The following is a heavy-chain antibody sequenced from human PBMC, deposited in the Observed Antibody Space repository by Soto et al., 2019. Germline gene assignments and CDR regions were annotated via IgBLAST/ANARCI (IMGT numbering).Heavy chain of an antibody. CDR3: ARWGTTGGFDL. V-gene: IGHV3-30*19. CDR2: TSYDGNNK. D-gene: IGHD3-16*01. Sequence: QVQLVESGGGVVQPGTSLRLSCAASGFRFKSFVMHWVRQAPGKGLEWVAFTSYDGNNKDYGDFVKGRFTASRDNSQNTLHLQMDFLRPEDTALYYCARWGTTGGFDLWGQGTLVSVSS. J-gene: IGHJ4*02. CDR1: GFRFKSFV.